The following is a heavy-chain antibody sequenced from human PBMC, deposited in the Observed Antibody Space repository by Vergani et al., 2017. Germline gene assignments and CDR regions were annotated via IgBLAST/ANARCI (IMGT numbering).Heavy chain of an antibody. V-gene: IGHV3-30-3*01. J-gene: IGHJ4*02. CDR1: GFTFSSYA. CDR3: ARYPRLQPNYFAYYFDY. D-gene: IGHD1-1*01. Sequence: QVQLVESGGGVVQPGRSLRLSCAASGFTFSSYAMHWVRQAPGKGLEWVAVISYDGSNKYYADSVKGRFTISRDKSKNTLYLQMNSLRAEDTAVYYCARYPRLQPNYFAYYFDYWGQGTLVTVSS. CDR2: ISYDGSNK.